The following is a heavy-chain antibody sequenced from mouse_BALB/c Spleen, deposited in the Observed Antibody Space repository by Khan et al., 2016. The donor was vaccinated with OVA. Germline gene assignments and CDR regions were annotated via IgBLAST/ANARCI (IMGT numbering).Heavy chain of an antibody. V-gene: IGHV5-4*02. CDR1: GFTFSDYY. Sequence: VELVESGGGLVKPGGSLKLSCTASGFTFSDYYMYWVRQTPEKRLEWVATISDGGSYPYYPDSVKGRFTISRDNAKNKQYLKRSSQESEDTAMYYCARAGYGGFAYWGQGTLVTVAA. CDR2: ISDGGSYP. CDR3: ARAGYGGFAY. J-gene: IGHJ3*01. D-gene: IGHD1-1*02.